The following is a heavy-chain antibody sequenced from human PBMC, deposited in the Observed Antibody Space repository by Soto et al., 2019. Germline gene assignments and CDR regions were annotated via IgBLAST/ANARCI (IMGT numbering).Heavy chain of an antibody. J-gene: IGHJ4*02. V-gene: IGHV3-9*01. D-gene: IGHD3-22*01. CDR2: ISWNSGSI. Sequence: GGSLRLSCAASGFTFDDYAMHWGRQSPGKGLEWVSGISWNSGSIGYADSVKGRFTISRDNAKNSLYLQMNSLRAEDTALYYCAKDPGRDYYDSSGYYFDYWGQGTLVTVSS. CDR1: GFTFDDYA. CDR3: AKDPGRDYYDSSGYYFDY.